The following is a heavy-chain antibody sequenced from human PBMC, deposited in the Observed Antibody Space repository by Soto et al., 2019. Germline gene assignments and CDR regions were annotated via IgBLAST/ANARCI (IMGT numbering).Heavy chain of an antibody. CDR1: GFTFSSYG. CDR2: IWYDGSNK. V-gene: IGHV3-33*01. D-gene: IGHD1-7*01. CDR3: ARGKFGDNWNCFLPKHFDY. J-gene: IGHJ4*02. Sequence: GGSLRLSCAASGFTFSSYGMHWVRQAPGKGLEWLAVIWYDGSNKYYADSVKGRFTISRDNSKNTLYLQMNSLRAEDTAVYYCARGKFGDNWNCFLPKHFDYWGQGTLVPVSS.